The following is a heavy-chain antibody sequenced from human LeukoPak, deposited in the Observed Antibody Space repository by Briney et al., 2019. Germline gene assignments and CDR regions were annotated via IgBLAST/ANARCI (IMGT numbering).Heavy chain of an antibody. J-gene: IGHJ4*02. Sequence: SETLSLTCAVSGGSISSGGYSWSWIRQPPGKGLEWIGYIYHSGSTYYNPSLKSRVTISVDRSKNQFSLKLSSVTAADTAVYYCARAGGSYYFALGVDYWGQGTLVTVSS. CDR1: GGSISSGGYS. CDR2: IYHSGST. V-gene: IGHV4-30-2*01. D-gene: IGHD1-26*01. CDR3: ARAGGSYYFALGVDY.